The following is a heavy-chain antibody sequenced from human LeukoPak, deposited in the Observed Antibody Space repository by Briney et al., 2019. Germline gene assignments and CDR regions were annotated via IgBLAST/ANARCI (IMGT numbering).Heavy chain of an antibody. CDR2: INPNSGGT. Sequence: ASVKVSCKASGYTFTSYYMHWVRQAPGQGLEWMGWINPNSGGTNYAQKFQGRVTMTRDTSISTAYMELSRLRSDDTAVYYCARDRPYYYDSKGDYWGQGTLVTVSS. CDR3: ARDRPYYYDSKGDY. CDR1: GYTFTSYY. J-gene: IGHJ4*02. V-gene: IGHV1-2*02. D-gene: IGHD3-22*01.